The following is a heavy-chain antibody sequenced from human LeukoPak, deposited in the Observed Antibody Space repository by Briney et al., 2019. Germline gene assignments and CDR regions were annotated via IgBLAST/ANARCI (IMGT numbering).Heavy chain of an antibody. CDR3: ARPPRVADPFYFDF. CDR2: IYPDDSDT. CDR1: GYTFTNYW. Sequence: GESLKISCKGFGYTFTNYWVAWVRQMPGKGLEWMGIIYPDDSDTRYSPSFQGQVTISSDKSINTAYLHLSSLKASDTAIYYCARPPRVADPFYFDFWGQGTLVTVSP. V-gene: IGHV5-51*01. D-gene: IGHD6-19*01. J-gene: IGHJ4*02.